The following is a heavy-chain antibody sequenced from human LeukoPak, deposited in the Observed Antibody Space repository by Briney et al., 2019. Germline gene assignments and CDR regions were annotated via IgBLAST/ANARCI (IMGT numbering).Heavy chain of an antibody. V-gene: IGHV3-30*18. CDR2: ISYDGSNK. J-gene: IGHJ4*02. CDR1: GFTFSSYG. D-gene: IGHD3-9*01. CDR3: AKGRYYDILTGPVRN. Sequence: PGGSLRLSCAASGFTFSSYGMHWVCQAPGKGLEWVAVISYDGSNKYYADSVKGRFTISRDNSKNTLYLQMNSLRAEDTAVYYCAKGRYYDILTGPVRNWGQGTLVTVSS.